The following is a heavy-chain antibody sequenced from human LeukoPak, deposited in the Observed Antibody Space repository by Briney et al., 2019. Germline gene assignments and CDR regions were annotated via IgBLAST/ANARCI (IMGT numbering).Heavy chain of an antibody. V-gene: IGHV3-33*01. J-gene: IGHJ4*02. CDR1: GLILSSYG. CDR2: IWYDGTNI. D-gene: IGHD4-11*01. CDR3: ARDAGGAFGNYVNYFDY. Sequence: GGSLRLSCAASGLILSSYGIHWVRQAPGKGLEWVAVIWYDGTNIYYGDSVKGRFSISRNNSKNTVYLQMDSLRAEDTAVYYCARDAGGAFGNYVNYFDYWGQGTLVTVSS.